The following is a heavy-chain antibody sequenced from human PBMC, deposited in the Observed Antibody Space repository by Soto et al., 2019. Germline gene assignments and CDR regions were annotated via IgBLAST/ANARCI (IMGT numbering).Heavy chain of an antibody. CDR2: IYYSGST. CDR3: ARVRLHDYSNSPWFDP. J-gene: IGHJ5*02. D-gene: IGHD4-4*01. Sequence: SETLSLTCTVSGGSISSSSYYWGWIRQPPGKGLEWIGNIYYSGSTNYNPSLKSRVTISVDTSKNQFSLKLSSVTAADTAVYYCARVRLHDYSNSPWFDPWGQGTLVTVSS. CDR1: GGSISSSSYY. V-gene: IGHV4-39*07.